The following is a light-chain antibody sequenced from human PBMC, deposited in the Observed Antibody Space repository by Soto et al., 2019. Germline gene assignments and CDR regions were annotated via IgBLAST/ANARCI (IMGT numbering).Light chain of an antibody. CDR1: SSDVGGYNY. Sequence: QSALTQPPSASGSPGQSVTISCTGTSSDVGGYNYVSWYQQHQGKVPKLMVYEVNTRPSGVPDRFSGSKSGNTASLTVYGLQAEDEANYYCTSYAGGKSVFRTGTKVTVL. V-gene: IGLV2-8*01. CDR3: TSYAGGKSV. J-gene: IGLJ1*01. CDR2: EVN.